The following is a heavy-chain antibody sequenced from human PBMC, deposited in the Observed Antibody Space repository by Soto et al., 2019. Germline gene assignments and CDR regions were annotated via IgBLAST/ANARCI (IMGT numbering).Heavy chain of an antibody. D-gene: IGHD2-2*01. CDR2: TYYRSKWYN. CDR3: ARDEVPAATYYYYYGMDV. Sequence: PSQTLSLTCAISGGSVSSNSAAWNWIRQSPSRGLEWLGRTYYRSKWYNDYAVSVKSRITINPDTSKNQFSLQLNSVTPEDTAVYYCARDEVPAATYYYYYGMDVWGQGTTVTVSS. CDR1: GGSVSSNSAA. J-gene: IGHJ6*02. V-gene: IGHV6-1*01.